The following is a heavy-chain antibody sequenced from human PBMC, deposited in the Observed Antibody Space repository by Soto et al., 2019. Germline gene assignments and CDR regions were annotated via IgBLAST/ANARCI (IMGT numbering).Heavy chain of an antibody. V-gene: IGHV3-23*01. D-gene: IGHD6-19*01. Sequence: GGSLRLSCAASGFIFSSYAMGWVRQAPGKGLEWVSGISGSGDSTNYADSVKGRFTISRDSSKNTLLLEMNSLSVEDTAIYFCVRAAGSTSGWNLYWGQGTLVTVSS. CDR2: ISGSGDST. J-gene: IGHJ4*02. CDR3: VRAAGSTSGWNLY. CDR1: GFIFSSYA.